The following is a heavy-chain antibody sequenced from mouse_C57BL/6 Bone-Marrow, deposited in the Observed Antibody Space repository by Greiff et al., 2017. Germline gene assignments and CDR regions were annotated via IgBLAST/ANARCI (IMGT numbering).Heavy chain of an antibody. CDR2: IYPRSGNT. CDR3: ARGGWLHYFDY. Sequence: VPLQESGAELARPGASVKLSCQASGYTFTSYGISWVKQRTGQGLEWIGEIYPRSGNTYYNEKFKGKATLTADKSSSTAYMELRSLTSEDSAVYFCARGGWLHYFDYWGQGTTLTVSS. J-gene: IGHJ2*01. D-gene: IGHD2-3*01. V-gene: IGHV1-81*01. CDR1: GYTFTSYG.